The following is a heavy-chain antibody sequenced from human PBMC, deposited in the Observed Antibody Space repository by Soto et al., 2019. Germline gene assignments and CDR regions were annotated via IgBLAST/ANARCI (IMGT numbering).Heavy chain of an antibody. CDR3: ARESSSSGYYYGMDV. D-gene: IGHD6-6*01. CDR1: GYTFTGYY. CDR2: INPNSGGT. J-gene: IGHJ6*02. Sequence: QVQLVQSGAEVKKPGASVKVSCKASGYTFTGYYMHWVRQAPGQGLEWMGWINPNSGGTNYAQKFQGWVTMTRDTSISTAYMELSRLRSDDTAVYYCARESSSSGYYYGMDVWGQGTTVTVS. V-gene: IGHV1-2*04.